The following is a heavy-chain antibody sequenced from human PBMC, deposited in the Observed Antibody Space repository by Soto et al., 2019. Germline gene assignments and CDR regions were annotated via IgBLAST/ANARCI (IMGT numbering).Heavy chain of an antibody. J-gene: IGHJ3*02. CDR3: AKDLPDIVVVVAVKSTGNDAFDI. CDR1: GFTFSSYA. CDR2: ISGSGGST. D-gene: IGHD2-15*01. V-gene: IGHV3-23*01. Sequence: GGSLRLSCAASGFTFSSYAMSWVRQAPGKGLEWVSAISGSGGSTYYADSVKGRFTISRDNSKNTLYLQMNSLRAEDTAVYYCAKDLPDIVVVVAVKSTGNDAFDIWGQGTMVTVSS.